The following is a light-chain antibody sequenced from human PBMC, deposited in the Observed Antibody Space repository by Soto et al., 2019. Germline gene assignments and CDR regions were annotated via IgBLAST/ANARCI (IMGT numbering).Light chain of an antibody. V-gene: IGLV8-61*01. J-gene: IGLJ3*02. CDR1: SGSVSTNNY. CDR2: NTN. CDR3: LLYVGSGIHWV. Sequence: QTVVTQEPSFSVSPGGTITLTCGLSSGSVSTNNYPSWYQQTPGQAPRTLIYNTNTRSSGVPDRFSGSILGNQAALTITGAQADDECDYYCLLYVGSGIHWVFGGGTKVPVL.